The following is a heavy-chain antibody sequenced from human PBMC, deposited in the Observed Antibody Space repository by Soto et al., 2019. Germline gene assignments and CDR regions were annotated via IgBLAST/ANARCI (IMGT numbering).Heavy chain of an antibody. Sequence: ASVKVSCKASGGTFSSYAISWVRQAPGQGLEWMGGITPIIGIANYAQKFQGRVTITADKFTSTAYMELTRLRSDDTAVYYCAGDPDSHYNDSHAYSYPWGQGTLVTVSS. CDR2: ITPIIGIA. V-gene: IGHV1-69*10. CDR3: AGDPDSHYNDSHAYSYP. CDR1: GGTFSSYA. D-gene: IGHD3-22*01. J-gene: IGHJ5*02.